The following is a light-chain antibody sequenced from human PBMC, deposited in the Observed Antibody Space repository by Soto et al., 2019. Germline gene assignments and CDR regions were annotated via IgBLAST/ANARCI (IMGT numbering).Light chain of an antibody. J-gene: IGKJ1*01. CDR3: QQYNNWSET. CDR1: QSFSSN. Sequence: EIVMTQSPATLSVSPGERATLSCRASQSFSSNLAWYQQKPGQAPRLLIYGASTRATGIPARFSGSGSGTEFTLTISSLQSEDFAVYYCQQYNNWSETFGQGTRWIS. CDR2: GAS. V-gene: IGKV3-15*01.